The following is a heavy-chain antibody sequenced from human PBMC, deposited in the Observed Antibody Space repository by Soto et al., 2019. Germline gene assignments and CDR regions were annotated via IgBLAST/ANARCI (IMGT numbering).Heavy chain of an antibody. CDR3: ASGIAVDRFEF. J-gene: IGHJ4*01. D-gene: IGHD2-15*01. CDR2: VVPLLGSA. CDR1: ADTFNNYG. Sequence: EQSGPEVKKPGSSVNVSCKASADTFNNYGFSWVRQAPGQGLECVGGVVPLLGSATYAQKFQGRATISADESASTVYLELTNLQSDDTAIFYCASGIAVDRFEFWGLGTLVIVSS. V-gene: IGHV1-69*01.